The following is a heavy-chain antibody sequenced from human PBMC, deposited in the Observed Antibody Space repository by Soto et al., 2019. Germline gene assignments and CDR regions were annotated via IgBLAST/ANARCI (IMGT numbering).Heavy chain of an antibody. CDR2: ISYDGSNK. CDR1: GFTFSSYA. J-gene: IGHJ4*02. CDR3: ARDSWCSGGSCYSDFDY. D-gene: IGHD2-15*01. V-gene: IGHV3-30-3*01. Sequence: GESLKISCAASGFTFSSYAMHWVRQAPGKGLEWVAVISYDGSNKYYADSVKGRFTISRDNSKNTLYLQMNSLRAEDTAVYYCARDSWCSGGSCYSDFDYWGQGTLVTVSS.